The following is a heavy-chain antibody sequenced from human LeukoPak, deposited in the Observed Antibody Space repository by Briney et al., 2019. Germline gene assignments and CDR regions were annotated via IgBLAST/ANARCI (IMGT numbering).Heavy chain of an antibody. CDR1: GYIFTSYG. CDR3: ARDPDGHTDFDY. D-gene: IGHD5-24*01. Sequence: ASVKVSCKASGYIFTSYGISWVGQAPGQGLEWMGWISPNNGDTNYAQKLQGRVTMTTDTSTSTAYMELRSVRSDDTAVYYCARDPDGHTDFDYWGQGTLVTVSS. J-gene: IGHJ4*02. CDR2: ISPNNGDT. V-gene: IGHV1-18*01.